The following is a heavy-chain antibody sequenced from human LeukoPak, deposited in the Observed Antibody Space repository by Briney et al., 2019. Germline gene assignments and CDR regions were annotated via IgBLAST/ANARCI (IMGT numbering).Heavy chain of an antibody. Sequence: ASVKVSCXASGYTFTGYYMHWVRQAHGQGLEWMGWINPNSGGTNYAQKFQGRVTMTRDTSISTAYMELSRLRSDDTAVYYCAREGCSSTSCLGIWFDPWGQGTLVTVSS. CDR2: INPNSGGT. CDR1: GYTFTGYY. CDR3: AREGCSSTSCLGIWFDP. V-gene: IGHV1-2*02. D-gene: IGHD2-2*01. J-gene: IGHJ5*02.